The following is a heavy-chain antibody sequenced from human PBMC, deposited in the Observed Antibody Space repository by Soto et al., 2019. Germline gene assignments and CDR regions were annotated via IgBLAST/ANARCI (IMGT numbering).Heavy chain of an antibody. CDR2: ISYDGSNK. J-gene: IGHJ4*02. CDR3: ARDRGRYCSGGSCYSFDY. D-gene: IGHD2-15*01. Sequence: QVQLVESGGGVVQPGRSLRLSCAASGFTFSSYAMHWVRQAPGKGLEWVAVISYDGSNKYYADSVKGRFTISRDNXKXTXSLQMNSLRAEDTAVYYCARDRGRYCSGGSCYSFDYWGQGTLVTVSS. V-gene: IGHV3-30-3*01. CDR1: GFTFSSYA.